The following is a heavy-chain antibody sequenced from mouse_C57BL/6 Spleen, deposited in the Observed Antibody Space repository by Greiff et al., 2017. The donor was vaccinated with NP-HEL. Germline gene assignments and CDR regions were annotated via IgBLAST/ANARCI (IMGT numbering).Heavy chain of an antibody. V-gene: IGHV1-55*01. CDR3: ARRSAYYSNYFDY. CDR1: GYTFTSYW. CDR2: IYPGSGST. Sequence: QVHVKQPGAELVKPGASVKMSCKASGYTFTSYWITWVKQRPGQGLEWIGDIYPGSGSTNYNEKFKSKATLTVDTSSSTAYMQLSSLTSEDSAVYYCARRSAYYSNYFDYWGQGTTLTVSS. J-gene: IGHJ2*01. D-gene: IGHD2-5*01.